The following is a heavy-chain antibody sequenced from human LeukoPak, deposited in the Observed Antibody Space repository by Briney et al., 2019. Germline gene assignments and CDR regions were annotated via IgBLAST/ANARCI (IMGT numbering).Heavy chain of an antibody. Sequence: GGSLRLSCAASGFTFSSYWMHWVRQAPGKGLEWVSGISWNSGSIGYADSVKGRFTISRDNAKNPLYLQMNTLRAEDTALYYCAKDSGDYYDSSGYRGASYYFDYWGQGTLVTVSS. CDR1: GFTFSSYW. V-gene: IGHV3-9*01. CDR2: ISWNSGSI. CDR3: AKDSGDYYDSSGYRGASYYFDY. J-gene: IGHJ4*02. D-gene: IGHD3-22*01.